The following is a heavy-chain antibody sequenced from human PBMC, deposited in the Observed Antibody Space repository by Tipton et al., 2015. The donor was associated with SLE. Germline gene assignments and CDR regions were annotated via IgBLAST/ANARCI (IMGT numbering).Heavy chain of an antibody. CDR3: AREKENTGWFWLNAFDV. D-gene: IGHD6-19*01. Sequence: GLVKPSQTLSITCSVSGDSMNNYYWSWIRQPAGMPLEWIGRIYKTGITNYNPSLKGRLSMSVDTSKAHFSLNLNSVTAADTAIYYCAREKENTGWFWLNAFDVWGRGTLVTVST. CDR2: IYKTGIT. V-gene: IGHV4-4*07. CDR1: GDSMNNYY. J-gene: IGHJ3*01.